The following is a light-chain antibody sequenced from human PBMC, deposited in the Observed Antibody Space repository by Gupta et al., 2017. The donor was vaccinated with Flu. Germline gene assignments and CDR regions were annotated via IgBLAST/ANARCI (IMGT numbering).Light chain of an antibody. CDR3: CSYAGSTTLV. V-gene: IGLV2-23*01. CDR2: ETT. Sequence: SITISCTGTSSDVGSHNLVSWYQQYPGKAPKLIIFETTRRPAGVSSRFSGSRSGNTASLTISGLQTEDEADYYCCSYAGSTTLVFGGGTKVTVL. CDR1: SSDVGSHNL. J-gene: IGLJ3*02.